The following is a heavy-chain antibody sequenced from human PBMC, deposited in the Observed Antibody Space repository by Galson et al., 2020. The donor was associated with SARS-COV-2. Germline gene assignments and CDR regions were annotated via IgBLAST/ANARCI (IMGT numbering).Heavy chain of an antibody. J-gene: IGHJ6*03. D-gene: IGHD3-10*01. CDR2: IGASGRT. V-gene: IGHV4-61*02. CDR1: GGSVNSGGYY. CDR3: ARDREVSQGGWGYGSVTYSYYMDV. Sequence: SETLSLPSPVSGGSVNSGGYYWSWIRQPAGKGLEWLGRIGASGRTNYNPSLKSRVIISVDTSKNQFSLKLASVTAADTAVYYCARDREVSQGGWGYGSVTYSYYMDVWGKGTTVIISS.